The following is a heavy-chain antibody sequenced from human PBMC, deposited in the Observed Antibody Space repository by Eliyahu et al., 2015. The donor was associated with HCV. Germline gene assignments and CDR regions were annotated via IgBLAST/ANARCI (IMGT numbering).Heavy chain of an antibody. CDR3: ASGGGGIAVSGTGGWFDP. J-gene: IGHJ5*02. V-gene: IGHV4-59*01. Sequence: QVQLQESGPGLVKPSETLSLTCTVSGGSIXTYYWRWIRQPPGKGLEWIGYIHYSGSTNYNPSLKSRVTISVDTSKNQFSLSLTSVTAADTAVYYCASGGGGIAVSGTGGWFDPWGQGTLVTVSS. CDR1: GGSIXTYY. D-gene: IGHD6-19*01. CDR2: IHYSGST.